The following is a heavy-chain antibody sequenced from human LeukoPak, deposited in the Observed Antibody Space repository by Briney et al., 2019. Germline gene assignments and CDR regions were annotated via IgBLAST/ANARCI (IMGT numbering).Heavy chain of an antibody. CDR2: ISGSGDNT. D-gene: IGHD4-17*01. CDR1: GFTFSSYA. J-gene: IGHJ3*02. V-gene: IGHV3-23*01. CDR3: AKDHDYAGVYAFDI. Sequence: PGGSLRLSCAASGFTFSSYAMTWVRQAPGKGLGWVSVISGSGDNTYHADSVKGRFTISRDNSKNTLYLQMNSLRAEDTAVYYCAKDHDYAGVYAFDIWGQGTMVTVSS.